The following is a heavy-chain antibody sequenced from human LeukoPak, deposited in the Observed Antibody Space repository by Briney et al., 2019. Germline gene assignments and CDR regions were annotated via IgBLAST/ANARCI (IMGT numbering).Heavy chain of an antibody. CDR3: ARDREEWLSWFDP. CDR1: GLTVANDY. D-gene: IGHD3-3*01. Sequence: GGSLRLSCAASGLTVANDYMCWVRQAPGKGLEWVSGINWNGGSTGYADSVKGRFTISRDNAKNSLYLQVNSLRAEDTALYHCARDREEWLSWFDPWGQGTLVTVSS. J-gene: IGHJ5*02. CDR2: INWNGGST. V-gene: IGHV3-20*01.